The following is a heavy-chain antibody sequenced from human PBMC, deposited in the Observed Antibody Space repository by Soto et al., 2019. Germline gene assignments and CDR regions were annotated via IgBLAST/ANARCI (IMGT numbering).Heavy chain of an antibody. J-gene: IGHJ5*02. V-gene: IGHV4-31*03. Sequence: SETLSLTCTVSGDSISGGASFWSWIRQPPGKGLEWIANVYYSGSSYYNPSLKSRLTISVDTTKNQFSLQLKSMTAADTAVCYCAKLSCTSSTCYFPGWFDPWGQGTLVTVSS. CDR2: VYYSGSS. D-gene: IGHD2-2*01. CDR3: AKLSCTSSTCYFPGWFDP. CDR1: GDSISGGASF.